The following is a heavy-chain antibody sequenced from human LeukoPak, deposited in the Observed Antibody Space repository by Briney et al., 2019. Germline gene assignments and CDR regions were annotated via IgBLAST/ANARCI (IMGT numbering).Heavy chain of an antibody. CDR2: INHSGST. D-gene: IGHD3-10*01. CDR3: ARGLWFGDENPPYFDY. Sequence: PSETLSLTCAVYGGSFSGYYWSWIRQPPGKGLEWIGEINHSGSTNYNPSLKSRVTISVDTSKNQFSLKLSSVTAADTAVYYCARGLWFGDENPPYFDYWGQGTLVTVSS. V-gene: IGHV4-34*01. J-gene: IGHJ4*02. CDR1: GGSFSGYY.